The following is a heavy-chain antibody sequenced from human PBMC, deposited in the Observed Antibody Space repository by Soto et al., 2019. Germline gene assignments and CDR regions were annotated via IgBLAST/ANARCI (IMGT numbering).Heavy chain of an antibody. CDR1: GGSISSGGYY. CDR2: IYYSGST. V-gene: IGHV4-31*03. J-gene: IGHJ4*02. CDR3: ARERTRQQLTRDFDY. Sequence: PSETLSLTCTVSGGSISSGGYYWSWIRQHPGKGLEWIGYIYYSGSTYYNPSLKSRVTISVDTSKNQFSLKLSSVTAADTAVYYCARERTRQQLTRDFDYWGQGTLVTVSS. D-gene: IGHD6-13*01.